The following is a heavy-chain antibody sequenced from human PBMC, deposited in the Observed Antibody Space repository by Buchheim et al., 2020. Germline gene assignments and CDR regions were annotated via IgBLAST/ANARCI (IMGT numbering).Heavy chain of an antibody. J-gene: IGHJ6*02. CDR3: AKDSAIAIFGVVNRGYGLDV. Sequence: QAHLVESGGGVVQPGRSLRLSCAASGFTFSSYGLHWVRQAPGKGLEWVAVISYDGSNKYYADSVKGRFTISRDNSKNTLYLQMNSLRAEDTAVYYCAKDSAIAIFGVVNRGYGLDVWGQGT. D-gene: IGHD3-3*01. CDR1: GFTFSSYG. V-gene: IGHV3-30*18. CDR2: ISYDGSNK.